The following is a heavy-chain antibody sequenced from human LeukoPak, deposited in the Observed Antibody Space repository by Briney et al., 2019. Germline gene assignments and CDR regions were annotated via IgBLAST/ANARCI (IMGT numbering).Heavy chain of an antibody. CDR2: IYSGGST. Sequence: PGGSLRLSCAASGFTVSSNYMSWVRQAPGKGLEWVSVIYSGGSTYYADSVKGRFTISRDNSKNTLYLQMNSLRAEDTAVYYCARDLYYYDSSGQTLSNFDYWGQGTLVTVSS. D-gene: IGHD3-22*01. CDR1: GFTVSSNY. J-gene: IGHJ4*02. V-gene: IGHV3-53*01. CDR3: ARDLYYYDSSGQTLSNFDY.